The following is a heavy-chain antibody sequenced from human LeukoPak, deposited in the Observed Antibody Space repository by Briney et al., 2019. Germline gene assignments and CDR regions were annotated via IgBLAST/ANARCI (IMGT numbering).Heavy chain of an antibody. V-gene: IGHV3-48*03. J-gene: IGHJ4*02. CDR2: ISSSGSTI. CDR3: ARVGYSYGLDYFDY. Sequence: GGSLRLSCGASGFTFSSYEMNWVCQAPGKGLEWISYISSSGSTIYYSDSVKGRFTISRDNAKNSLYLQMNSLRAEDTAVYYCARVGYSYGLDYFDYWGQGNLVTVSS. CDR1: GFTFSSYE. D-gene: IGHD5-18*01.